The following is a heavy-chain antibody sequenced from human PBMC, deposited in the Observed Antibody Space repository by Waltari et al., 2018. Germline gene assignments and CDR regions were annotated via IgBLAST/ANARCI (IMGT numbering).Heavy chain of an antibody. CDR1: GFTFRSYW. CDR2: IKQDGSEK. CDR3: SRESLGGDYNDY. Sequence: EVQLVESGGDLVQPGGSLRLSCAASGFTFRSYWLRGVRQAPGKGLEWVANIKQDGSEKYYGGSVKGRFTISRDNAKNSLYLQMNSLRAEDTAVYYCSRESLGGDYNDYWGQGTLVTVSS. D-gene: IGHD3-16*01. J-gene: IGHJ4*02. V-gene: IGHV3-7*01.